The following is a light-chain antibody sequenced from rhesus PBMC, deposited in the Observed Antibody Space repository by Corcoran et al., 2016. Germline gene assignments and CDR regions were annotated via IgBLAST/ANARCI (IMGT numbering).Light chain of an antibody. CDR1: QNIGAY. CDR2: GAS. CDR3: QQSSNLWT. Sequence: ETVVTQSPATLALSPGERATLSCRASQNIGAYLAWYLQQPGQAPRLLIYGASSRATGIPDRFRASGSGSDFTLTISSLEPEDVGVYYCQQSSNLWTFGQGTKVEIK. J-gene: IGKJ1*01. V-gene: IGKV3-24*04.